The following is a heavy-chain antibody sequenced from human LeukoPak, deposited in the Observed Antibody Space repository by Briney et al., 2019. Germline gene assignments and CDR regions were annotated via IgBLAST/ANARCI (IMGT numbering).Heavy chain of an antibody. Sequence: SETLSLTCTVVAGSVSSNRYYWSWIRQPAGKGLEWIGRIYTSGSTNYNPSLKSRVTMSVDTSKNQFSLKLSSVTAAGTAVYYCARDYGGVISYWGQGTLVTVSS. J-gene: IGHJ4*02. CDR3: ARDYGGVISY. D-gene: IGHD3-10*01. V-gene: IGHV4-61*02. CDR2: IYTSGST. CDR1: AGSVSSNRYY.